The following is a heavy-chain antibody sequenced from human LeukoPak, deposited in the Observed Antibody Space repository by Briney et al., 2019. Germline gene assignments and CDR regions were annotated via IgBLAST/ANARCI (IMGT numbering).Heavy chain of an antibody. V-gene: IGHV4-34*01. Sequence: PSETLSLTCAVYGGSFSGYYWSWIRQPPGKGLEWIGEINHSGSTNYNPSLESRVTISVDTSKNQFSLKLSSVTAADTAVYYCARHVSLVGGGGWYDYWGQGTLVTVSS. D-gene: IGHD6-19*01. CDR1: GGSFSGYY. J-gene: IGHJ4*02. CDR3: ARHVSLVGGGGWYDY. CDR2: INHSGST.